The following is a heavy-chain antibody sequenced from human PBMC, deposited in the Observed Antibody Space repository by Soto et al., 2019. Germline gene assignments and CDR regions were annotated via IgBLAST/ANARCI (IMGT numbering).Heavy chain of an antibody. CDR3: ARSRREYGDYEDWYFDL. V-gene: IGHV3-21*01. Sequence: GGSLRLSCAASGFTFSSYSMNWVRQAPGKGLEWVSSISSSSSYIYYADSVKGRFTISRDNAKNSLYLQMNSLRAEDTAVYYCARSRREYGDYEDWYFDLWGRGTLVTVSS. D-gene: IGHD4-17*01. CDR2: ISSSSSYI. J-gene: IGHJ2*01. CDR1: GFTFSSYS.